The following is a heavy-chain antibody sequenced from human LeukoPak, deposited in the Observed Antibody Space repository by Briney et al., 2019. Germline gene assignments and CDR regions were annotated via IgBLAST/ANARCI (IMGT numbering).Heavy chain of an antibody. D-gene: IGHD3-22*01. J-gene: IGHJ1*01. CDR2: IYYSGST. V-gene: IGHV4-31*03. CDR1: GGSISSGGYY. Sequence: SETLSLTCTVSGGSISSGGYYWSWIRQHPGKGLEWIGYIYYSGSTYYNPSLKSRVTISVDTSKNQFSLKLSSVAAADTAVYYCAAGDSSGYYSGAEYFQHWGQGTLVTVSS. CDR3: AAGDSSGYYSGAEYFQH.